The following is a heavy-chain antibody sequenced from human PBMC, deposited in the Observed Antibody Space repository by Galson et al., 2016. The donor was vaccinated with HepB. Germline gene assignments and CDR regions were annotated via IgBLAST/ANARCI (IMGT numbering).Heavy chain of an antibody. V-gene: IGHV4-4*02. CDR3: TRGTLGSVATMAFDY. D-gene: IGHD4/OR15-4a*01. CDR1: GDSISNNYW. CDR2: IYQTGTA. J-gene: IGHJ4*02. Sequence: SETLSLTCAVSGDSISNNYWWTWVRQFPGQGLEWIGEIYQTGTAHYNPSFTSRATISIDKSKNETSLRLASVTAADTAVYYCTRGTLGSVATMAFDYWGQGTLVTVSS.